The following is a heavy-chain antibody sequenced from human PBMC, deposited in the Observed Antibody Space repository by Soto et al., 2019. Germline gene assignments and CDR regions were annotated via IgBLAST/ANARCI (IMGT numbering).Heavy chain of an antibody. V-gene: IGHV4-31*03. CDR1: GGSISSGGYY. D-gene: IGHD3-10*01. J-gene: IGHJ6*03. CDR3: ARDRSVYGSDYMDV. Sequence: PSETLSLTCTVSGGSISSGGYYWSWIRQHPGKGLEWIGYIYYSGSTYYNPSLKSRVTISVDTSKNQFSLKLSSVTAADTAVYYCARDRSVYGSDYMDVWGKGTTVTSP. CDR2: IYYSGST.